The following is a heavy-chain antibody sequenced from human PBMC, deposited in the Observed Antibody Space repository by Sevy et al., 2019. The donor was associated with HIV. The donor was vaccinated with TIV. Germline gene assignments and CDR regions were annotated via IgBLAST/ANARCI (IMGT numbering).Heavy chain of an antibody. CDR2: IIPIFGTA. CDR3: ARDRGFSSTSEYGMDV. D-gene: IGHD2-2*01. J-gene: IGHJ6*02. CDR1: GGTFSKYA. V-gene: IGHV1-69*13. Sequence: ASVKVSCKASGGTFSKYAITWVRQAPGQGLEWMVGIIPIFGTANYAQKFQGRVTITADESTSTAYMELSSLRSEDTAVYYCARDRGFSSTSEYGMDVWGQGTTVTVSS.